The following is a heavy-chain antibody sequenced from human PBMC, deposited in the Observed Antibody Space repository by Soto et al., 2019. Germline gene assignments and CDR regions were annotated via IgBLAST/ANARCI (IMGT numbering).Heavy chain of an antibody. V-gene: IGHV4-31*03. CDR2: FYYSGST. CDR3: ERIERAAAKRSFDH. J-gene: IGHJ5*02. CDR1: VGSNSSGGYY. D-gene: IGHD6-13*01. Sequence: QVQLQESGPGLVKPSQTLSLTCTVSVGSNSSGGYYWSWIRQHPGKGLEWIGYFYYSGSTYYNPSLRSRVTISVDTSKIQYSLRLSSVTAADTAVYYCERIERAAAKRSFDHWGQGTLVTVSS.